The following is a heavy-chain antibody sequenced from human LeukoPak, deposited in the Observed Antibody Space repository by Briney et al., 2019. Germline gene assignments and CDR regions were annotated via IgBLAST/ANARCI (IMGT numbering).Heavy chain of an antibody. CDR2: IYYSGST. V-gene: IGHV4-59*01. J-gene: IGHJ6*02. Sequence: KSSETLSLTCTVSGGSISSYYWSWIRQPPGKGLEWIGYIYYSGSTNYNPSLKSRVTISVDTSKNQFSLKLSSVTAADTAVYYCARISYYYYYYGMDVWGQGTTVTVSS. CDR1: GGSISSYY. CDR3: ARISYYYYYYGMDV.